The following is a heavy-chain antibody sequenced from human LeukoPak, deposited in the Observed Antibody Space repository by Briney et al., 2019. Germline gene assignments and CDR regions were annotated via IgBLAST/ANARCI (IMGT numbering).Heavy chain of an antibody. CDR3: ARSADFWSGLDF. J-gene: IGHJ4*02. Sequence: GRSLRLSCAASGFHFDAYSMHWVRHAPGKGLEWVSGTSWNSGKIAYADSVKGRFTISRDNAENSLYLQMTSLRPEDMALYYCARSADFWSGLDFWGQGTLVTVSS. D-gene: IGHD3-3*01. CDR2: TSWNSGKI. V-gene: IGHV3-9*03. CDR1: GFHFDAYS.